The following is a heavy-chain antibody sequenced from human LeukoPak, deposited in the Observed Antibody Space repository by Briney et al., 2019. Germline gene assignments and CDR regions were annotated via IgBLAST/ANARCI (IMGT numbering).Heavy chain of an antibody. V-gene: IGHV3-30*04. CDR3: ARGVVLRYFDWLLYH. Sequence: GGSLTLSCAASGFTFSSYAMHCLRQAPGKGLEWVAVISYDGSNKYYADSVKGRFTISRDNSKNPLYLQMNRLRAEDTAVYYCARGVVLRYFDWLLYHWGQGTLVTVSS. D-gene: IGHD3-9*01. J-gene: IGHJ5*02. CDR2: ISYDGSNK. CDR1: GFTFSSYA.